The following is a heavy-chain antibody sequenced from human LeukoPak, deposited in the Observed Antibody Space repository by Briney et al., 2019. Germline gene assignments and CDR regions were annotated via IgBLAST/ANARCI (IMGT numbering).Heavy chain of an antibody. CDR1: GFTFSDSA. D-gene: IGHD3-3*01. Sequence: PGGSLRPSCAASGFTFSDSAMHWVRQASGKGVEWVGRIRSKTNDYATAYTASMKGRFTISRDDSKNMAYLHMNSLKTEDTAVYYCTNSFSDFWIDSWGRGTLVTVSS. J-gene: IGHJ4*02. V-gene: IGHV3-73*01. CDR3: TNSFSDFWIDS. CDR2: IRSKTNDYAT.